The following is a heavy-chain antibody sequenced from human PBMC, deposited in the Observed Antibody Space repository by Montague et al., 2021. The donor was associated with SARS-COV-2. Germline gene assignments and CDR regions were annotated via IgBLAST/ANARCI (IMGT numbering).Heavy chain of an antibody. CDR3: AKVAAAGRVGRYFQH. CDR2: ISGSGGST. J-gene: IGHJ1*01. CDR1: GFTFSSYA. V-gene: IGHV3-23*01. Sequence: PLRLSCAASGFTFSSYAMSWVRQAPGKGLEWVSAISGSGGSTYYADSVKGRFTISRDNSKNTLYLQMNSLRAEDTAVYYCAKVAAAGRVGRYFQHWGQGTLVTVSS. D-gene: IGHD6-13*01.